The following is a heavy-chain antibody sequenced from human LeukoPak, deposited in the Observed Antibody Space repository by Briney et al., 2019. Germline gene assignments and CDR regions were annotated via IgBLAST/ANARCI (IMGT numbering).Heavy chain of an antibody. V-gene: IGHV1-24*01. Sequence: ASVKVSCKVSGYTLTELSMHWVRQAPGKGLEWMGGFDPEDGETIYAQKFQGRVTMTEDTSTDTAYMELSSLRSEDTAVYYCATVVPAAIGSRIFDYWGQGTLVTVSS. CDR1: GYTLTELS. CDR2: FDPEDGET. J-gene: IGHJ4*02. D-gene: IGHD2-2*01. CDR3: ATVVPAAIGSRIFDY.